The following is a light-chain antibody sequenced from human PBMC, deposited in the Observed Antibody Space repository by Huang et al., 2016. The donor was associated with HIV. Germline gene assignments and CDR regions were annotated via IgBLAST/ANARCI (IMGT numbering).Light chain of an antibody. CDR3: HQHSSWPGT. CDR1: QSIGSY. V-gene: IGKV3-11*01. Sequence: DIVLTPSPATLSLSPGESATLSCSAGQSIGSYLAWYQQTPGQAPRLLVSDASHRATGIPARFSGSGSGTDFTLTISSLEPEDFAVYYCHQHSSWPGTFGQGTRVEIK. CDR2: DAS. J-gene: IGKJ1*01.